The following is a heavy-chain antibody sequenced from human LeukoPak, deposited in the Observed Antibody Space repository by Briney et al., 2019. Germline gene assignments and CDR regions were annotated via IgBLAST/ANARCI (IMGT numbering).Heavy chain of an antibody. Sequence: PSETLSLTCAVSGGSISSRNWWSWVRQAPGKGLEWIGEVWQNGNTNYDPSLKSRVTMSVDKSKNQFSLKLRSVTAADTAVYYCARDRGGYCGGDCYSVFDYWGQGTLVTVSS. V-gene: IGHV4-4*02. J-gene: IGHJ4*02. CDR1: GGSISSRNW. D-gene: IGHD2-21*02. CDR3: ARDRGGYCGGDCYSVFDY. CDR2: VWQNGNT.